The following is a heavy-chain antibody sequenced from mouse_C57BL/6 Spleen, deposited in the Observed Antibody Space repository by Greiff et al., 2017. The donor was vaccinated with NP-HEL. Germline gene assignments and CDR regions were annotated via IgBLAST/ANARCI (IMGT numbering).Heavy chain of an antibody. CDR1: GFTFSDYY. CDR3: ARAGYGYDGYYFDY. Sequence: EVKLMESEGGLVQPGSSMKLSCTASGFTFSDYYMAWVRQVPEKGLEWVANINYDGSSTYYTDSLKSRFIISRDNAKNILYLQMSSLKSEDTATYYCARAGYGYDGYYFDYWGQGTTLTVSS. V-gene: IGHV5-16*01. CDR2: INYDGSST. J-gene: IGHJ2*01. D-gene: IGHD2-2*01.